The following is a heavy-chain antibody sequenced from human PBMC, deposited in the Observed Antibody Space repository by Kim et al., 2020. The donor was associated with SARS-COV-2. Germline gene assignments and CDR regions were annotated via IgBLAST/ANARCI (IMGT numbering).Heavy chain of an antibody. V-gene: IGHV3-30*02. J-gene: IGHJ1*01. D-gene: IGHD3-3*01. Sequence: VKGRFTSSRDNSTNTLYLQMNSQGAEDTAVYYCAKGERREWLLQLEYFQHWGQGTLVTVSS. CDR3: AKGERREWLLQLEYFQH.